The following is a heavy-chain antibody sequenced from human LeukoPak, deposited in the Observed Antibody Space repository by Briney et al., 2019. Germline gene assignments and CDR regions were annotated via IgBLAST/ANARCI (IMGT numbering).Heavy chain of an antibody. CDR1: GFTFSSYS. V-gene: IGHV3-21*01. D-gene: IGHD3-3*01. J-gene: IGHJ6*02. CDR2: ISSSSSYI. CDR3: ARARLYDFWSGYYGEGMDV. Sequence: PGGSLRLSCAASGFTFSSYSMNWVRQAPGKGLEWVSSISSSSSYIYYADSVKGRFTISRDNAKNSLYLQMNSLRAEDTAVYYCARARLYDFWSGYYGEGMDVWGQGTTVTVS.